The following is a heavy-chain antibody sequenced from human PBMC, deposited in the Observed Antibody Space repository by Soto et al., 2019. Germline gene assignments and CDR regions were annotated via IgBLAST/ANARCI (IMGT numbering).Heavy chain of an antibody. D-gene: IGHD3-3*01. J-gene: IGHJ6*02. CDR3: AAVGRVGLRFVEYRMDV. CDR1: GFTFTSSA. CDR2: IVVGSGNT. V-gene: IGHV1-58*01. Sequence: SVKVSCKASGFTFTSSAVQWVRQARGQRLEWIGWIVVGSGNTNYAQKFQERVTITRDMSTSTAYMELSSLRSEDTAVYYCAAVGRVGLRFVEYRMDVWGQGTTVTVSS.